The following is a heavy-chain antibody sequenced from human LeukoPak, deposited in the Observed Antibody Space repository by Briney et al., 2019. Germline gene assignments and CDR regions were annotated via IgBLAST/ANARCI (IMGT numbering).Heavy chain of an antibody. V-gene: IGHV1-46*01. D-gene: IGHD6-19*01. CDR1: GYTFTSYY. CDR2: INPSGGST. CDR3: AREEGIAVKLNYFDY. Sequence: ASVKVSCKASGYTFTSYYMHWVRQAPGQGLEWMGIINPSGGSTSYAQKFQGRVTMTRDTSTSTVYIELSSLRSEDTAVYYCAREEGIAVKLNYFDYWGQGTLVTVSS. J-gene: IGHJ4*02.